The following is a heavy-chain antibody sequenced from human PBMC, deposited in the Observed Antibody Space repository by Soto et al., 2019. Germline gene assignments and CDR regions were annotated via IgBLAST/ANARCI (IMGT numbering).Heavy chain of an antibody. CDR2: IYSGGST. Sequence: GGSLRLSCAASGFTVSSNYMSWVRQAPGKGLEWVSVIYSGGSTYYADSVKGRFTISRDNSKNTLYLQMNSLRAEDTAVYYCARDRDRDYYYGMDVWGQGTTVTVSS. CDR1: GFTVSSNY. J-gene: IGHJ6*02. V-gene: IGHV3-53*01. CDR3: ARDRDRDYYYGMDV. D-gene: IGHD3-16*02.